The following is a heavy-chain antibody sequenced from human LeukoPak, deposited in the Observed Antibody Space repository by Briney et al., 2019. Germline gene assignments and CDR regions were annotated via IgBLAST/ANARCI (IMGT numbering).Heavy chain of an antibody. Sequence: PGGSLRLSCAASGFTFSSYWMHWVRQAPGKGLVWVSRINSDGSSTSYADSVKGRFTISRDNAKNSLYLQMNSLRAEDTAVYYCASSADIVVVPAAPLDAFDIWGQGTMVTVSS. CDR1: GFTFSSYW. J-gene: IGHJ3*02. CDR2: INSDGSST. V-gene: IGHV3-74*01. CDR3: ASSADIVVVPAAPLDAFDI. D-gene: IGHD2-2*01.